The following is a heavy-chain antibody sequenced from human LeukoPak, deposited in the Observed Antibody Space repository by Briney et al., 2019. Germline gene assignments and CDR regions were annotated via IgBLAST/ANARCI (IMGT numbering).Heavy chain of an antibody. D-gene: IGHD2-15*01. CDR3: ARQNYRSGGSCYVDY. CDR2: IYYSGST. J-gene: IGHJ4*02. Sequence: SETLSLTCTVSGGSISSYYWSWIRQPPGKGLEWIGYIYYSGSTNYNPSLKSRVTISVDTSKNQFSLKLSSVTAADTAVYYCARQNYRSGGSCYVDYWGQGTLVTVSS. V-gene: IGHV4-59*01. CDR1: GGSISSYY.